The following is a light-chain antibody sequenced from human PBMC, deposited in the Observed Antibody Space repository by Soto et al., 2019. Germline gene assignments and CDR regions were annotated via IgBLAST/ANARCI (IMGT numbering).Light chain of an antibody. Sequence: IVLTQSPGILSLSPWERASLSCGASQSISSSFLAWYQQKPGQAPRLLIYGASSRATGIPDRFSGTGSETDFTLTINRLEPEDFAVYYCQQYGSSPLTFGGGTKVDIK. V-gene: IGKV3-20*01. J-gene: IGKJ4*01. CDR1: QSISSSF. CDR3: QQYGSSPLT. CDR2: GAS.